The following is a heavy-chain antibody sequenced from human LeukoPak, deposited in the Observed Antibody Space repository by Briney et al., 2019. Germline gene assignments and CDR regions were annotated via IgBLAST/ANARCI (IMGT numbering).Heavy chain of an antibody. CDR1: GYSFTSYW. CDR2: SYPGDSDT. Sequence: MSGESLKISCKGSGYSFTSYWIGWVRQMPGKGLEWMGISYPGDSDTRYSPSFQGQVTISADKSISTAYLQWSSLKAPDTAMYQXXXXXXXXXSSGXXXXXDXXXQXTMVTVSS. D-gene: IGHD3-22*01. V-gene: IGHV5-51*03. J-gene: IGHJ3*01. CDR3: XXXXXXXXSSGXXXXXDX.